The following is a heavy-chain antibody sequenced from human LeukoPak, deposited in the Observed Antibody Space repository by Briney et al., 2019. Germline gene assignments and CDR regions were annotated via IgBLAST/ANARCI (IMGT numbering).Heavy chain of an antibody. V-gene: IGHV4-39*01. D-gene: IGHD5-24*01. CDR2: IYYSGST. J-gene: IGHJ3*02. CDR3: ARNKVHGYSSRAFNI. CDR1: GGSISSSSYY. Sequence: SETLSLTCTVSGGSISSSSYYWGWIRQPPGKGLEWIGSIYYSGSTYYNPSLKSRATISVDTSKNQFSLKLSSVTAAGTAVYYCARNKVHGYSSRAFNIWGQGTMVTVSS.